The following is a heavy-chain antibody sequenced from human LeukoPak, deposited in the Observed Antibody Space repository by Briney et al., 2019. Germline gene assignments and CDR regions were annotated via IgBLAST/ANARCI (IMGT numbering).Heavy chain of an antibody. D-gene: IGHD1-26*01. J-gene: IGHJ4*02. V-gene: IGHV3-74*01. CDR3: ARDQVGTMPNDF. CDR1: GFTFSWHR. CDR2: IGTDGSRS. Sequence: GGTLSLSCAASGFTFSWHRMHWVRQVPGKGLVWISWIGTDGSRSGYVGSVQGRFTVSRDNAKSTLYLQMNSLTAEDTAIYYCARDQVGTMPNDFWGQGILVTVSS.